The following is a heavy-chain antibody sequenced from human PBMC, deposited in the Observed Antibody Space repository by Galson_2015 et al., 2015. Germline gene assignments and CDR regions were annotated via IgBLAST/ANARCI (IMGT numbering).Heavy chain of an antibody. CDR3: ARDPGHLWYFDL. J-gene: IGHJ2*01. CDR1: GGAMRSGTHY. Sequence: TLSLTCTVSGGAMRSGTHYWSWIRQRPGEGLEWIGYIYTAGNTDYNPSLRSRTIISIDMSRNQFSLNLISMTAADTAMYFCARDPGHLWYFDLWGRGSLVTVSS. V-gene: IGHV4-31*03. CDR2: IYTAGNT. D-gene: IGHD3-10*01.